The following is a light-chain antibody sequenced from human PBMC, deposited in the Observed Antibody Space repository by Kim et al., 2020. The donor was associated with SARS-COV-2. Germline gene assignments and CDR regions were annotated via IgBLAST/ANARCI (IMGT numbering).Light chain of an antibody. CDR1: QSVSSN. CDR3: QQYNNWPPLT. V-gene: IGKV3-15*01. J-gene: IGKJ4*01. CDR2: GAS. Sequence: VSPGERATLSCRASQSVSSNLAWYQQKPGQAPRLLIFGASTRATGIPARFSGSGSGTEFTLTISSLQSEDFAVYYCQQYNNWPPLTFGGGTKVEI.